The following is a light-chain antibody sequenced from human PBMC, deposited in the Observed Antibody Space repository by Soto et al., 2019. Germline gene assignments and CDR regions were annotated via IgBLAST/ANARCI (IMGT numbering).Light chain of an antibody. Sequence: EIELTQSPGTLSLSPGERATLSCRASQSVSSSYLAWYQQKPGQALRLLIYSPSSRATGIPDRFSGSGSGTDFTLTISRLEPEDFAVYYCQDYGSSRTFGQGTKVEIK. CDR1: QSVSSSY. CDR3: QDYGSSRT. J-gene: IGKJ1*01. CDR2: SPS. V-gene: IGKV3-20*01.